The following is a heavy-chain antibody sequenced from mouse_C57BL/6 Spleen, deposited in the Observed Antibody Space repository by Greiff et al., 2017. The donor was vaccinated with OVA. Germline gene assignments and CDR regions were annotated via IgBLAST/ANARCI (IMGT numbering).Heavy chain of an antibody. CDR2: IYPGDGDT. Sequence: VQLQQPGPELVKPGASVKISCKASGYAFSSSWMNWVKQRPGKGLEWIGRIYPGDGDTNYNGKFKGKATLTADKSSSTAYMQLSSLTSEESAVYFGEKFDICGLFAYWGQGTPVTVSA. CDR3: EKFDICGLFAY. CDR1: GYAFSSSW. J-gene: IGHJ3*01. V-gene: IGHV1-82*01.